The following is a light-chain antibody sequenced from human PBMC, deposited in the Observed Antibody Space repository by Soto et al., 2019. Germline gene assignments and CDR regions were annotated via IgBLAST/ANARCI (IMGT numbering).Light chain of an antibody. J-gene: IGLJ1*01. CDR3: QTWGTGFQV. CDR2: VNSDGSH. V-gene: IGLV4-69*01. Sequence: QSVLTQSPSASASLGASVKLTCTLSSGRSKYAIAWHQQQPEKGPRYLMKVNSDGSHSKGDGIPDRFSGSSSGTERYLTISSLQSEDEADYYCQTWGTGFQVLGTGTKLTVL. CDR1: SGRSKYA.